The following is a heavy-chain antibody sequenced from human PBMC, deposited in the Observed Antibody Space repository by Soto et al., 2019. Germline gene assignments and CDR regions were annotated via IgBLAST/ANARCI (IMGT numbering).Heavy chain of an antibody. D-gene: IGHD6-25*01. Sequence: QVQLVQSGAEVKKPGSSVKVSCKASGGTFSSYIITWVRQAPGQGLEWVGGLTPIYPTTHYAQKFQGRVTISADESATTAYMELSSLTSEDTAIYFCARGPATTRRHDSYFYGLDVWGQGTRVTVSS. J-gene: IGHJ6*02. CDR2: LTPIYPTT. CDR3: ARGPATTRRHDSYFYGLDV. CDR1: GGTFSSYI. V-gene: IGHV1-69*01.